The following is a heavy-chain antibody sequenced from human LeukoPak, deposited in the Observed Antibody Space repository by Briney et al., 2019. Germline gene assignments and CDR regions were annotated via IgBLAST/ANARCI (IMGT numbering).Heavy chain of an antibody. CDR3: AKDSTGVAATDY. J-gene: IGHJ4*02. CDR1: GFTFNSYA. Sequence: GGSLRLSCAASGFTFNSYAMSWVRQAPWERLQWVSGISDSGGNTYYADSVRGRFTISRDNSKYTLYLQINSLRAEDTAVYYCAKDSTGVAATDYWGQGTLVTVSS. D-gene: IGHD6-19*01. CDR2: ISDSGGNT. V-gene: IGHV3-23*01.